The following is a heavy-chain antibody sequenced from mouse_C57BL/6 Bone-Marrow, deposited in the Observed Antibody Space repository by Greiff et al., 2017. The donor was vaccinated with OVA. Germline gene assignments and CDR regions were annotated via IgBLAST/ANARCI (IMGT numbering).Heavy chain of an antibody. D-gene: IGHD2-3*01. V-gene: IGHV8-8*01. Sequence: QVTLKESGPGILQPSQTLSLTCSFSGFSLSTFGMGVGWIRQPSGKGLEWLAHIWWADAMYYHQALKSRLTISKDTSKNEVFLKIANLYTAYTATYYCARIRLLLAMDYWGQGTSVTVSS. CDR2: IWWADAM. CDR3: ARIRLLLAMDY. J-gene: IGHJ4*01. CDR1: GFSLSTFGMG.